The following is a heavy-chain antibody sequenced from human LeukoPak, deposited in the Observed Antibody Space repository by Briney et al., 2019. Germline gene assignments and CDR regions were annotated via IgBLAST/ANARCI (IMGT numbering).Heavy chain of an antibody. J-gene: IGHJ4*02. V-gene: IGHV3-23*01. Sequence: GGSLRLSCAASGFTFSSYAMSWVRQAPGKGLAWVSTISGGGIHTYYADSVEGRFTISRDNSKHTLFLQMKSLRAEDTAIYYCARDSSGYYKPFDYWGQGTLVTVSS. CDR2: ISGGGIHT. CDR3: ARDSSGYYKPFDY. CDR1: GFTFSSYA. D-gene: IGHD3-22*01.